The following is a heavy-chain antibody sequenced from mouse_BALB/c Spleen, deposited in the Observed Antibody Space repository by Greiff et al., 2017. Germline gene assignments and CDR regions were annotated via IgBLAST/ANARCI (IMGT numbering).Heavy chain of an antibody. CDR3: ARGPLLRPLAY. J-gene: IGHJ3*01. CDR1: GCTFTDYN. D-gene: IGHD1-2*01. CDR2: INPNNGGT. Sequence: EVQLQQSGPELVKPGASVKIPCKASGCTFTDYNMDWVKQSHGKSLEWIGDINPNNGGTIYNQKFKGKATLTVDKSSSTAYMELRSLTSEDTAVYYCARGPLLRPLAYWGQGTLVTVSA. V-gene: IGHV1-18*01.